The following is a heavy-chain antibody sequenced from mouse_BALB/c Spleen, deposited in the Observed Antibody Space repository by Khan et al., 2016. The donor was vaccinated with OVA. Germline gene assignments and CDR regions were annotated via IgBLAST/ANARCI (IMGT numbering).Heavy chain of an antibody. V-gene: IGHV2-6-7*01. Sequence: VQLQESGPGLVAPSQSLSITCTVSGFSLTGYGVNWVRQPPGKGLEWLGMIWGDGSTDYNSALKSRLSISKDNSKCQVFLKMNSRQNDDTARYYCARAYYGNYREAMDYWGQGTSVTVSS. CDR2: IWGDGST. CDR3: ARAYYGNYREAMDY. CDR1: GFSLTGYG. D-gene: IGHD2-10*01. J-gene: IGHJ4*01.